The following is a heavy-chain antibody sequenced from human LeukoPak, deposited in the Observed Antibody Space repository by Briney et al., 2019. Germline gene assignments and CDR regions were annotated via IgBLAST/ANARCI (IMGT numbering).Heavy chain of an antibody. CDR2: ITGTGGST. Sequence: GGSLRLSCAASGFTFSSYAMSWVRQAPGKGLEWVSGITGTGGSTYYADSVKGRFTISRDNSKNTLYLQMNRLRAEDTAIYSCSKDALISYRGAWSQSDYWGQGTLVTVSS. CDR1: GFTFSSYA. J-gene: IGHJ4*02. CDR3: SKDALISYRGAWSQSDY. V-gene: IGHV3-23*01. D-gene: IGHD2-2*01.